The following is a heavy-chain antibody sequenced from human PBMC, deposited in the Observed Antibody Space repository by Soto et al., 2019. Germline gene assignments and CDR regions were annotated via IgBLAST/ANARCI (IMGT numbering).Heavy chain of an antibody. CDR3: ARHGRSGWYCDY. Sequence: SVTRSVACRVGKDCSXRCTYYCCWIRQPPGKGLEWIGSIYYSGSTYYNPSLKSRVTISVGTSKNQFSLKLSSVTAADTAVYYCARHGRSGWYCDYWGQGTLVTVSS. J-gene: IGHJ4*02. D-gene: IGHD6-19*01. V-gene: IGHV4-39*01. CDR1: KDCSXRCTYY. CDR2: IYYSGST.